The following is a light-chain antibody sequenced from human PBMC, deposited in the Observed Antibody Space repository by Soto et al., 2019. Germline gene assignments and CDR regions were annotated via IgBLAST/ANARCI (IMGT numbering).Light chain of an antibody. CDR2: GAF. Sequence: EIVMTQSPATLSVSPGERAALSCRASQSVTSNLAWYQQKPGQAPRLLIYGAFTRAAGIPARFSGGGSGTEFTLTISSLQSEDSAVYYCQQYNDWPLYTFGQGTKVEI. J-gene: IGKJ2*01. CDR1: QSVTSN. CDR3: QQYNDWPLYT. V-gene: IGKV3-15*01.